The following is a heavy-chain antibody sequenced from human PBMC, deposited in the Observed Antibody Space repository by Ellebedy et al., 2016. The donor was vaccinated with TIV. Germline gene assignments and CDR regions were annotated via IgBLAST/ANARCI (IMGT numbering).Heavy chain of an antibody. Sequence: GESLKISXAASGFSLSNHWMHWVRQVPGKGLVWVSRINMDGRSISYADSVKGRFIISRDNAKNTLYLQMNSLRAEDTAVYYCARVSGKYYFDYWGQGTLVTVSS. D-gene: IGHD2-8*01. V-gene: IGHV3-74*01. J-gene: IGHJ4*02. CDR1: GFSLSNHW. CDR2: INMDGRSI. CDR3: ARVSGKYYFDY.